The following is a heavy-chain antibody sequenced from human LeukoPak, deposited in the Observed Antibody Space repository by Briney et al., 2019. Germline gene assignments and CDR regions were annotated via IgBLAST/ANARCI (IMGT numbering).Heavy chain of an antibody. V-gene: IGHV6-1*01. CDR1: GDSVSSNRVA. D-gene: IGHD6-13*01. CDR2: TYYRSKWYF. Sequence: SHTLSLTCAISGDSVSSNRVAWNWIRQSPSRGLEWLGRTYYRSKWYFNYAPSVKTRITINPDTSKNQFSLQLKSVTPDDTAVYYCARGSRGAAADGINWFDPWGQGTLVTVSS. CDR3: ARGSRGAAADGINWFDP. J-gene: IGHJ5*02.